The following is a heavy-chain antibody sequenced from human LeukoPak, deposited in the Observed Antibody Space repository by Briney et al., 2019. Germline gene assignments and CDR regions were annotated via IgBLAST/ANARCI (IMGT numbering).Heavy chain of an antibody. CDR1: GFTFSSYA. Sequence: GGSLRLSCAASGFTFSSYAMSWVRQAPGKGLEWVSAISGSGGSTYYADSVKGRFTISRDNSKTTLYLQMNSLRAEDTAVYYCAKDRILVVVAADRFDYWGQGTLVTVSS. CDR2: ISGSGGST. CDR3: AKDRILVVVAADRFDY. V-gene: IGHV3-23*01. J-gene: IGHJ4*02. D-gene: IGHD2-15*01.